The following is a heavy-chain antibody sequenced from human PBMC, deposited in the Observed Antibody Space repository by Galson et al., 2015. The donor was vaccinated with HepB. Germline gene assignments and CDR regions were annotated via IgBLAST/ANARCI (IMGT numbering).Heavy chain of an antibody. CDR1: GGSISSSSYY. J-gene: IGHJ6*02. CDR3: ARDTGDGYNLAHYYGMDV. D-gene: IGHD5-24*01. CDR2: IYYSGST. Sequence: ETLSLTCTVSGGSISSSSYYWGWIRQPPGKGLEWIGSIYYSGSTYYNPSLKSRVTISVDTSKNQFSLKLSSVTAADTAVYYCARDTGDGYNLAHYYGMDVWGQGTTVTVSS. V-gene: IGHV4-39*07.